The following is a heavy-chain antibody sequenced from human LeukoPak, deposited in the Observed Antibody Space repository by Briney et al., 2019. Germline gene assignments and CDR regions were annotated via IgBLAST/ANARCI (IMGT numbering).Heavy chain of an antibody. V-gene: IGHV1-69*01. CDR2: IIPIFGTA. Sequence: SVKVSCKASGGTFNSYAISWVRQAPGQGLEWMGGIIPIFGTANYAQKFQGRVTITADESTGTAYMELSRLRSEDTAVYYCARDYFREERWYDYVWGSYRWYYFDYWGQGTLVTVSS. D-gene: IGHD3-16*02. J-gene: IGHJ4*02. CDR1: GGTFNSYA. CDR3: ARDYFREERWYDYVWGSYRWYYFDY.